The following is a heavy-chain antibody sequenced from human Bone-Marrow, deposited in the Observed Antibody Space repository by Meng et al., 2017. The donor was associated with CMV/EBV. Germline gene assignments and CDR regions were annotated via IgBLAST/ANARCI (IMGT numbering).Heavy chain of an antibody. CDR3: ARDFWYCSSTSCPTRYFDL. D-gene: IGHD2-2*01. CDR1: GFIFSSYW. J-gene: IGHJ2*01. Sequence: GESLKISCAASGFIFSSYWMTWVRQAPGKGLEWVANINQDGSEKKYVDSVKGRFTISRDNAKNSLYLQMNSLRAEDTAVYYCARDFWYCSSTSCPTRYFDLWGRGTLVTVSS. CDR2: INQDGSEK. V-gene: IGHV3-7*01.